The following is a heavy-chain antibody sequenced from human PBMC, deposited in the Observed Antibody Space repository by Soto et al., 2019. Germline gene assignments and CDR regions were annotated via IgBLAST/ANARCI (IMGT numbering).Heavy chain of an antibody. CDR1: GGTFSSYT. V-gene: IGHV1-69*02. J-gene: IGHJ4*02. CDR2: IIPILGIA. CDR3: AGSVAVATSDY. D-gene: IGHD6-19*01. Sequence: QVQLVQSGAEVKKPGSSVKVSCKASGGTFSSYTISWVRQAPGQGLEWMGRIIPILGIANYAQKFQGRVTITADKSTSTAYMELSSLRSEDTAVCYCAGSVAVATSDYWGQGTLVTVSS.